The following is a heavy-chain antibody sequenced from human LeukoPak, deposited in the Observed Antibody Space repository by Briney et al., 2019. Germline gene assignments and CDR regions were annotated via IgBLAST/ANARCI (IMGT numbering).Heavy chain of an antibody. V-gene: IGHV3-15*01. D-gene: IGHD3-9*01. CDR3: TTDGEWYDILTGYAP. CDR2: IKSKTDGGTT. CDR1: GFTFSSYE. J-gene: IGHJ5*02. Sequence: GGSLRLSCAASGFTFSSYEMNWVRQAPGKGLEWVGRIKSKTDGGTTDYAAPVKGRFTISRDDSKNTLYLQMNSLKTEDTAVYYCTTDGEWYDILTGYAPGGQGTLVTVSS.